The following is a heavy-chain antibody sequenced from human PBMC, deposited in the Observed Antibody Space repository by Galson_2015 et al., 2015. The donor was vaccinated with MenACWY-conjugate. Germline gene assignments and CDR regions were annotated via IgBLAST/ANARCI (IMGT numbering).Heavy chain of an antibody. D-gene: IGHD4-23*01. CDR1: GFRFRSQW. CDR2: INEDGSDK. Sequence: SLRLSCAASGFRFRSQWLSWVRQAPGKGPECVASINEDGSDKSYMGSVKGRFTISRDNAQNSLSLQMNSLSVEDTAVYYCARGGNWGHGTLVTVSS. V-gene: IGHV3-7*03. J-gene: IGHJ4*01. CDR3: ARGGN.